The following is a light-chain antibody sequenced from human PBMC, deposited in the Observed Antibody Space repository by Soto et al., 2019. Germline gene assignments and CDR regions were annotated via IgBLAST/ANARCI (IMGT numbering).Light chain of an antibody. V-gene: IGKV1-16*02. CDR3: QQYNSYAFT. CDR2: AAS. J-gene: IGKJ3*01. Sequence: DIQRTQSPSSLSASIRDRVTITGRASQGCSNYLAWFPQKPGKAPKSLIYAASSLQSGVPSKFSGSGSGTDFTLTISSLQPEDFANYYCQQYNSYAFTFGPGTKVDIK. CDR1: QGCSNY.